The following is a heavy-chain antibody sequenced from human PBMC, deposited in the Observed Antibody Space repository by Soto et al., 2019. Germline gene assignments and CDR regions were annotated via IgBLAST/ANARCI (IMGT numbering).Heavy chain of an antibody. V-gene: IGHV4-34*01. Sequence: PSETLSLTCAVYGGSFSGYYWSWIRQPPGKGLEWNGENNHKGSTNYKPSLKSQVTITIDTEKNQFPMKLSTMTAADTAVYYCARRYGTTFDYWGQGTLVTVSS. CDR1: GGSFSGYY. CDR3: ARRYGTTFDY. CDR2: NNHKGST. J-gene: IGHJ4*02. D-gene: IGHD1-7*01.